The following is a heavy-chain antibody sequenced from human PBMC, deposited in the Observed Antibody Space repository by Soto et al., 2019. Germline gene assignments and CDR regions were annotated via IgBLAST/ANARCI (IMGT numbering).Heavy chain of an antibody. D-gene: IGHD4-17*01. Sequence: EVQLVQSGAEVKKPGESLKISCKGSGYKFTTYWIGWVRQMPGKGLEWMAIIYPDDSDSRYSPSFQGQVTISADKSISTAYLQWSSLKDSDTAIYYCVATYGDDLDYWGQGTLVTVSS. V-gene: IGHV5-51*01. CDR3: VATYGDDLDY. CDR1: GYKFTTYW. J-gene: IGHJ4*02. CDR2: IYPDDSDS.